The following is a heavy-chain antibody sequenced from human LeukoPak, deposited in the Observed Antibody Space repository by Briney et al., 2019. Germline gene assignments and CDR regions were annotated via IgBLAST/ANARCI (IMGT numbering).Heavy chain of an antibody. V-gene: IGHV3-74*01. CDR2: INSDGSAT. CDR3: ARVQYCSSTSCYIYYYGMDV. CDR1: GFTFSRYW. Sequence: GGSLRLSCAAYGFTFSRYWLHWVRQAPEKGLVWVSHINSDGSATSYADFVKGRFTISRDNAKNSLYLQMNSLRAEDTAVYYCARVQYCSSTSCYIYYYGMDVWGQGTTVTVSS. D-gene: IGHD2-2*02. J-gene: IGHJ6*02.